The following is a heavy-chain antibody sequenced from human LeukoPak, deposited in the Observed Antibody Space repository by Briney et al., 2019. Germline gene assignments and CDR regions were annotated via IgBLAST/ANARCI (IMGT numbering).Heavy chain of an antibody. V-gene: IGHV4-39*07. D-gene: IGHD3-22*01. J-gene: IGHJ6*03. CDR1: GGSISSSSYY. CDR3: ARVGYYDSSGFMDV. Sequence: SETLSLTCTVSGGSISSSSYYWGWIRQPPGKGLEWIGSIYYSGSTYYNPSLKSRVTISVDTSKNQFSLKLSSVTAADTAVYYCARVGYYDSSGFMDVWGKGTTVTISS. CDR2: IYYSGST.